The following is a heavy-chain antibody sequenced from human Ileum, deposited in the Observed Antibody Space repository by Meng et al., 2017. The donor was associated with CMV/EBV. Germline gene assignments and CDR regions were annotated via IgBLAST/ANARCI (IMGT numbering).Heavy chain of an antibody. J-gene: IGHJ4*02. CDR1: GFTFSSYA. CDR3: AKVATDCSSTSCYTYFDY. Sequence: GESLKISCAASGFTFSSYAMHWVRQAPGKGLEWVAVISYDGSNKYYADSVKGRFTISRDNSKNTLYLQMNSLRAEDTAVYYCAKVATDCSSTSCYTYFDYWGQGTLVTVSS. D-gene: IGHD2-2*02. CDR2: ISYDGSNK. V-gene: IGHV3-30*04.